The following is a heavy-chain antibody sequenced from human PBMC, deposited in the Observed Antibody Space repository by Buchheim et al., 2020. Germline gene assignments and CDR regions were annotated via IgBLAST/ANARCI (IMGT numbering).Heavy chain of an antibody. J-gene: IGHJ5*02. D-gene: IGHD1-14*01. CDR3: ARGISMTGWIVDT. CDR1: GYIFSNYA. CDR2: YNDENGYS. Sequence: QVQLVQSGDEVKNPGASVKVSCKASGYIFSNYAIHWVRQAPGQRPEWMGWYNDENGYSGYSQEFQGRVSITRGKYGDADYMELSSLRSEDMAVYYCARGISMTGWIVDTWGQGTL. V-gene: IGHV1-3*02.